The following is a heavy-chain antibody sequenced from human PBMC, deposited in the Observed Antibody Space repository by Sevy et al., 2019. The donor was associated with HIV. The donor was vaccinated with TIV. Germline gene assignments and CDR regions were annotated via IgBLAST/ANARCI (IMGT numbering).Heavy chain of an antibody. CDR3: AREGCTKPHVY. V-gene: IGHV3-23*01. Sequence: GGSLRLSCAASGFTFSKYSMSWVRQPPGKGLEWVSTLSFGCGEINYADSVKGRFTISRDNSKSSVYLQMNNLRPEDTAVYSCAREGCTKPHVYWGQGTLVTVSS. J-gene: IGHJ4*02. CDR1: GFTFSKYS. CDR2: LSFGCGEI. D-gene: IGHD2-8*01.